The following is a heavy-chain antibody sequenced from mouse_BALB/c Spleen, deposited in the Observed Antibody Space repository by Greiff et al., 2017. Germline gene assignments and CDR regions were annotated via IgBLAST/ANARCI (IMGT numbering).Heavy chain of an antibody. CDR2: ISSGVSYT. V-gene: IGHV5-9-4*01. CDR1: GFTFSSYA. CDR3: ARRTVPYFDY. D-gene: IGHD1-1*01. Sequence: EVNLVESGGGLVKPGGSLKLSCAASGFTFSSYAMSWVRQSPEKRLEWVAEISSGVSYTYYPDTVTGRFTISRDNAKNTLYLEMSSLRSEDTAMYYCARRTVPYFDYWGQGTTLTVSS. J-gene: IGHJ2*01.